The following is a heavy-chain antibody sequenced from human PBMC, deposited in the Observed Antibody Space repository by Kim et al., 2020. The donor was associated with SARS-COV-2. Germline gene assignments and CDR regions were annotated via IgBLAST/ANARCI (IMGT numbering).Heavy chain of an antibody. J-gene: IGHJ4*02. V-gene: IGHV3-74*01. CDR1: GFSFNTFG. D-gene: IGHD3-22*01. CDR3: ARDRYDSSGYGCFDY. CDR2: INSDGSST. Sequence: GGSLRLSCAASGFSFNTFGMHWVRQAPGKGLVWVSRINSDGSSTSYADSVKGRFTISRDNAKNTLYLQMNSLRAEDTAVYYCARDRYDSSGYGCFDYWGQGTLVTVSS.